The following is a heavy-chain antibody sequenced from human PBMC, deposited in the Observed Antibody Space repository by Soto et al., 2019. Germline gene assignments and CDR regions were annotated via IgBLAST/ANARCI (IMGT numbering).Heavy chain of an antibody. Sequence: QVQLVESGGGVVQPGRSLRLSCAASGFTFSSYGMHWVRQAPGKGLEWVAVIWYDGSNKYYADSVKGRFTISRDNSKNTLYLQMNSRRAEDRAGYYGARVLGGGDLKPGGKGTLVTVSS. CDR3: ARVLGGGDLKP. J-gene: IGHJ1*01. V-gene: IGHV3-33*01. CDR1: GFTFSSYG. CDR2: IWYDGSNK. D-gene: IGHD2-21*02.